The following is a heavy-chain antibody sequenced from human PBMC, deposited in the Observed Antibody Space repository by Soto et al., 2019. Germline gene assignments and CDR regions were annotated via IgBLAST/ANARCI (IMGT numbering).Heavy chain of an antibody. CDR3: ARKVFGPLHGLVEV. CDR1: GGSISSYY. CDR2: VHHSWVS. V-gene: IGHV4-59*08. Sequence: QVQLQASGPGLVKPSETLSISCTVSGGSISSYYWSWFRQSPGKRMEWIGYVHHSWVSSYNPSLQSRVAISVDTSRSKFPPTSTAWTATDTAVYYGARKVFGPLHGLVEVWCQWTKVTVSS. D-gene: IGHD3-10*02. J-gene: IGHJ6*02.